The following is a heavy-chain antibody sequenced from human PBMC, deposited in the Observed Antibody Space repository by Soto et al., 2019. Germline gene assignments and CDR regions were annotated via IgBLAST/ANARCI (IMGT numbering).Heavy chain of an antibody. V-gene: IGHV4-59*01. J-gene: IGHJ3*02. CDR1: GGSISSYY. CDR3: ARDFLLARNDAFDI. Sequence: SETLSLTCTVSGGSISSYYWSWIRQPPGKGLEWIGYIYYSGSTNYNPSLKSRVTISVDTSKNQFSLKLSSVTAADTAVYYCARDFLLARNDAFDIWGQGTMVTVSS. D-gene: IGHD3-3*01. CDR2: IYYSGST.